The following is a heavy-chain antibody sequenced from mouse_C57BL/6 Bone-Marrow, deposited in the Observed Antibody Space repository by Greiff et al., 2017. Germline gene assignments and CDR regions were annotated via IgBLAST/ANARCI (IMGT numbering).Heavy chain of an antibody. CDR3: ARPLYDGYYFDY. D-gene: IGHD2-3*01. CDR1: GFTFSSYG. CDR2: ISSGGSYT. J-gene: IGHJ2*01. Sequence: EVQLVESGGDLVKPGGSLKLSCAASGFTFSSYGMSWVRQTPDKRLEWVATISSGGSYTYYPDSVKGRFTISRDNTTNTLYLQMSSLKSEDTAMYYCARPLYDGYYFDYWGQGTTLTVSS. V-gene: IGHV5-6*01.